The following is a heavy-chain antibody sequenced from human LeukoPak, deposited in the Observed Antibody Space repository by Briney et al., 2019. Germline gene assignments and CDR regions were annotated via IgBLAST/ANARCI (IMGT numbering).Heavy chain of an antibody. J-gene: IGHJ4*02. CDR2: INPNSGGT. Sequence: ASVKVSCKASGYTFTGYYMHWVRQAPGQGLEWTGWINPNSGGTNYAQKFQGRVTMTRDTSISTAYMELSRLRSDDTAVYYCARRSGYSEISGYYFDYWGQGTLVTVSS. V-gene: IGHV1-2*02. CDR3: ARRSGYSEISGYYFDY. CDR1: GYTFTGYY. D-gene: IGHD3-3*01.